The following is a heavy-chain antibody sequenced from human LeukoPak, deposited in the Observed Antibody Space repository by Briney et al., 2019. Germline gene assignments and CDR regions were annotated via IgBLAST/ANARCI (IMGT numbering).Heavy chain of an antibody. D-gene: IGHD5-24*01. J-gene: IGHJ4*02. CDR3: ARDSSRDGEYYFDY. CDR1: GGSIVSSDYY. Sequence: PSETLSLTCTVSGGSIVSSDYYWGWIRQPPGKGLEWIGSIYYSGSTYYNPSLKSRVTISVDTSKNQFSLKLSSVTAADTAVYYCARDSSRDGEYYFDYWGQGTLVTVSS. CDR2: IYYSGST. V-gene: IGHV4-39*07.